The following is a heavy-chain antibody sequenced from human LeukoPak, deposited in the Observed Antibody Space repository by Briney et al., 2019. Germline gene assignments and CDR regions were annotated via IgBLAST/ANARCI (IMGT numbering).Heavy chain of an antibody. Sequence: GGSLRLSCAASGFTVSDNYMTWVRQAPGKGLEWVSLVYSGGNTYYADSVKGRFTISRDNSNNTLYLQMNSLRAEDTAVYYCARGGVTEVDYWDQGTLVTVSS. CDR3: ARGGVTEVDY. V-gene: IGHV3-66*01. CDR1: GFTVSDNY. CDR2: VYSGGNT. D-gene: IGHD2-21*02. J-gene: IGHJ4*02.